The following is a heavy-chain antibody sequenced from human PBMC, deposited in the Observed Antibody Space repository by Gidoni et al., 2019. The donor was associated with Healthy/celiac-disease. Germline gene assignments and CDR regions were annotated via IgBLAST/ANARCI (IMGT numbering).Heavy chain of an antibody. D-gene: IGHD2-15*01. CDR2: IIPIFGTA. V-gene: IGHV1-69*01. CDR3: ARVLEGDIVVVLAAHLKFYYYYGMDV. J-gene: IGHJ6*02. Sequence: QVQLVQSGAEVKKPGSSVKVSCKASGGTFSSYAISWVRQAPGQGLEWVGGIIPIFGTANDEQKLQGRVTIPADESTITAYTKLSSLGSEATAVYYCARVLEGDIVVVLAAHLKFYYYYGMDVWGQGTTVTVSS. CDR1: GGTFSSYA.